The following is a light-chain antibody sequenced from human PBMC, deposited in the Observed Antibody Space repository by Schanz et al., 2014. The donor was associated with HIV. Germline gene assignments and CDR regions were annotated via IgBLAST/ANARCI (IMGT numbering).Light chain of an antibody. CDR1: SSNFGAGSD. J-gene: IGLJ1*01. CDR3: AAWDGSLNGYV. CDR2: GNT. Sequence: QSVLTQPPSLSGAPGQTVTISCTGSSSNFGAGSDVHWYRHLPGTAPELLIYGNTNRPSGVPDRFSGSKSGTSASLAISGLQSEDEADYYCAAWDGSLNGYVFGTGTKLTVL. V-gene: IGLV1-40*01.